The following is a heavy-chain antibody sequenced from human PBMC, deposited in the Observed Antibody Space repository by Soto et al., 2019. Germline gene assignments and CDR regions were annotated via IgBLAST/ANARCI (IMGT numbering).Heavy chain of an antibody. V-gene: IGHV4-31*03. CDR2: IYYTGST. Sequence: QVQLQESGPGLVKPSQTLSLTCTVSGGSISSGGYYWSWIRQHPGKGLEWIGYIYYTGSTYYNPSLKSRVTISVDTTKNQFSLKLSSVTAADTAVYYCATLYMVRGVRTFDYWGQGTLVTVSS. J-gene: IGHJ4*02. D-gene: IGHD3-10*01. CDR3: ATLYMVRGVRTFDY. CDR1: GGSISSGGYY.